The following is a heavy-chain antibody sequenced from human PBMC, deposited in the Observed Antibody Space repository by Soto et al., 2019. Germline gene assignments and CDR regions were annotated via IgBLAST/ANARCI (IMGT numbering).Heavy chain of an antibody. Sequence: PGESLKISCKGSGYSFTTYWIGWVRQMPGKGLEWMGIIYPTDPDTRYSPSFQGQVTISADKSISTAYLQWSSLKASDTAMYYCARTVREQWLADYWGRGTLVTVSS. V-gene: IGHV5-51*01. D-gene: IGHD6-19*01. CDR2: IYPTDPDT. J-gene: IGHJ4*02. CDR3: ARTVREQWLADY. CDR1: GYSFTTYW.